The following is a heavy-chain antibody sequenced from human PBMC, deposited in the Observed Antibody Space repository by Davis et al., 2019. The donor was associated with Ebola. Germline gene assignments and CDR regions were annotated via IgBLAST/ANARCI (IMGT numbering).Heavy chain of an antibody. D-gene: IGHD6-6*01. CDR1: GGTFSIFG. CDR2: IIPTYATS. V-gene: IGHV1-69*13. Sequence: ASSVKVSCKASGGTFSIFGINWVRQAPGQGLEWIGVIIPTYATSYYAQKFQGRVPITADESTSTAYMELSSLRSEDTAVYYCARDFSSPSGYWGQGTLVTVSS. J-gene: IGHJ4*02. CDR3: ARDFSSPSGY.